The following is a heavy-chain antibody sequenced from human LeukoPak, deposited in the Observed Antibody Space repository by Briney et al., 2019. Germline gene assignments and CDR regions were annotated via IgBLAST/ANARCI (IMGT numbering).Heavy chain of an antibody. D-gene: IGHD6-13*01. V-gene: IGHV4-4*07. CDR2: IYTSGST. J-gene: IGHJ4*02. Sequence: PSETLSLTCTASGGSISSYYWSWIRQPAGKGLEWIGRIYTSGSTNYNPSLKGRVAMSVDTSKNQFSLQLSSVTAADTAVYYCARGRGSSWYYFDYWGQGTLVTVSS. CDR3: ARGRGSSWYYFDY. CDR1: GGSISSYY.